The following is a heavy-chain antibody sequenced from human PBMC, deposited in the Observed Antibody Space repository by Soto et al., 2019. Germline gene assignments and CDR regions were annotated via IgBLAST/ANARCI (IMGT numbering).Heavy chain of an antibody. CDR1: GYNFHTYW. J-gene: IGHJ6*02. V-gene: IGHV5-51*01. D-gene: IGHD4-17*01. CDR2: IYPHDSDT. Sequence: GESLKISSKGSGYNFHTYWIAWVRQMPGKGLEWMGFIYPHDSDTRYSPSFRGQVTISADKSINTAYLQWTSLKASDTAIYFCARPTDYHYGMQVWGQGTTVTVSS. CDR3: ARPTDYHYGMQV.